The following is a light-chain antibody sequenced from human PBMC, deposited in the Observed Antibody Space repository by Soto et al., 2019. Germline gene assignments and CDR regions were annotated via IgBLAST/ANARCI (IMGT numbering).Light chain of an antibody. Sequence: EIVMTQSPATLSVSTGERATLSCRGSQSVSSNLAWYQQRPGQAPRLLIYGASTRASATPARFSGSGSGTEFTLTITSLQSEDFAVYYCQQYDDWPRTFGQGTKVDI. CDR2: GAS. J-gene: IGKJ1*01. CDR1: QSVSSN. V-gene: IGKV3-15*01. CDR3: QQYDDWPRT.